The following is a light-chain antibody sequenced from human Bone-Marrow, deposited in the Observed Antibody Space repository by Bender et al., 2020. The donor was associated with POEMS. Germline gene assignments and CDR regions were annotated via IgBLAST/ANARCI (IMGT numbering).Light chain of an antibody. CDR2: INN. J-gene: IGLJ3*02. Sequence: QSVLTQPPSASGTPGQRVTISCSGSSSNIGTNPVNWYQQLPGTDPKLLIYINNQRPSGVPDRFSGSNSGTSASLAISGLQSEDEADYYCAAWEDSLNGWVFGGGTKLTVL. V-gene: IGLV1-44*01. CDR1: SSNIGTNP. CDR3: AAWEDSLNGWV.